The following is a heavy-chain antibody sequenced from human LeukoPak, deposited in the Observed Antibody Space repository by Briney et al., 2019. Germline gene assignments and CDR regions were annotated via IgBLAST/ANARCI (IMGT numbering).Heavy chain of an antibody. J-gene: IGHJ4*02. D-gene: IGHD6-19*01. CDR1: GGSISSYY. Sequence: SETLSLTCTVSGGSISSYYWSWIRQPPAKGLEWMGYIYYSGSTNYNPSLKRRVTIYLDTSQSQFSLKLRSVTAADTAVYYCASIYSSGYYPIGYWGQGTLVTVSS. CDR2: IYYSGST. V-gene: IGHV4-59*01. CDR3: ASIYSSGYYPIGY.